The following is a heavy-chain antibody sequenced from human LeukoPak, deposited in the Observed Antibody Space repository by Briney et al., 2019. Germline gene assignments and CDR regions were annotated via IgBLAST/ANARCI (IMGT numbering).Heavy chain of an antibody. V-gene: IGHV4-39*01. CDR1: GGSISSSSYF. D-gene: IGHD4-23*01. CDR3: ANSANYGGNSGYFDS. J-gene: IGHJ4*02. Sequence: SETLSLTCTVSGGSISSSSYFWGWIRQPPRKRLEWIASTSYRGSTYYNPSLKSRVTISVDTSKNQFSLKLTSVTAADTAVYYCANSANYGGNSGYFDSWAQGTLVTVSS. CDR2: TSYRGST.